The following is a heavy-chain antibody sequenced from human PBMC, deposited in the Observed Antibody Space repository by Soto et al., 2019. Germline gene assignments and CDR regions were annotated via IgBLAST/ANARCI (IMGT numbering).Heavy chain of an antibody. CDR2: ISGSGGST. D-gene: IGHD6-19*01. Sequence: TGGSLRLSCAASGFTFSSYAMSWVRQAPGKGLEWVSAISGSGGSTYYADSVKGRFTISRDNSKNTLYLQMNSLRAEDTAVYYCAKDASSGWYNDESRGFDYWGQGALVTVSS. J-gene: IGHJ4*02. CDR1: GFTFSSYA. CDR3: AKDASSGWYNDESRGFDY. V-gene: IGHV3-23*01.